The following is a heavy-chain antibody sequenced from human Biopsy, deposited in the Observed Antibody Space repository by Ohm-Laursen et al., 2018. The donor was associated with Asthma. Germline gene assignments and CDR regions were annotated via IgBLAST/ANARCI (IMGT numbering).Heavy chain of an antibody. Sequence: SLRLSCAASGFNLNTYSVSWVRQAPGKGLAWVSTLSHDNNYKGYTDSVKGRFSISRDFSKSSVYLQMNSLRLDDTAVYYCARDSGINVDPGRWSFDLWGRGSLVTVSS. CDR2: LSHDNNYK. V-gene: IGHV3-30*04. CDR1: GFNLNTYS. D-gene: IGHD1-14*01. CDR3: ARDSGINVDPGRWSFDL. J-gene: IGHJ2*01.